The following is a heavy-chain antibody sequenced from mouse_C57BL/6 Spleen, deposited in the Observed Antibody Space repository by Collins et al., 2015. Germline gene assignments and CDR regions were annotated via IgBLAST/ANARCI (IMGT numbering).Heavy chain of an antibody. CDR2: IRNKANGYTT. Sequence: EVKLVESGGGLVQPGGSLRLSCATSGFTFTDYYMSWVRQPPGKALEWLGFIRNKANGYTTEYSASVKGRFTISRDNSQSILYLQMNTLRAEDSATYYCARDIGLRLFAYWGQGTLVTVSA. CDR3: ARDIGLRLFAY. CDR1: GFTFTDYY. V-gene: IGHV7-3*02. J-gene: IGHJ3*01. D-gene: IGHD1-2*01.